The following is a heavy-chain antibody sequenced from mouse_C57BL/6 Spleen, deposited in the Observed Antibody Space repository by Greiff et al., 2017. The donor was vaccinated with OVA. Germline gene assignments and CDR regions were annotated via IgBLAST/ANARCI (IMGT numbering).Heavy chain of an antibody. J-gene: IGHJ2*01. V-gene: IGHV1-55*01. D-gene: IGHD2-5*01. CDR3: AREYSNYVGNYFDY. CDR1: GYTFTSYW. Sequence: QVQLQQSGAELVKPGASVKMSCKASGYTFTSYWITWVKQRPGQGLEWIGDIYPGSGSTNYNEKFKSKATLTVDTSSSTAYMQLSSLTSEDSAVYYCAREYSNYVGNYFDYWGQGTTLTVSS. CDR2: IYPGSGST.